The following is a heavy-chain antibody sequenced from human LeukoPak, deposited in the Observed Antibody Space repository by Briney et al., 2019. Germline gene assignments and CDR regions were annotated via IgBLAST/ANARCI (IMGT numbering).Heavy chain of an antibody. Sequence: PSESVSLTCAISGGSINNYYWSWMRQPPGKGLEWIGYIYYSGTTNYSPSLNSRVNISLDTAKNQFSLRLSSVTAADTAVYYCARQTAKNVDTARFDSWGQGTLVTVSS. J-gene: IGHJ4*02. V-gene: IGHV4-59*08. D-gene: IGHD5-18*01. CDR3: ARQTAKNVDTARFDS. CDR1: GGSINNYY. CDR2: IYYSGTT.